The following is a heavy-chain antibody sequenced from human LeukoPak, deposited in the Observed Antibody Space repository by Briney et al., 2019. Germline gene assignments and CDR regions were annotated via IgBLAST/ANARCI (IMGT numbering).Heavy chain of an antibody. CDR3: ARVYYYDSSGYYAEYFDY. J-gene: IGHJ4*02. CDR1: GFTFSSYW. CDR2: ISSSGSTI. V-gene: IGHV3-48*04. D-gene: IGHD3-22*01. Sequence: GGSLRLSCAASGFTFSSYWMSWIRQAPGKGLEWVSYISSSGSTIYYADSVKGRFTISRDNAKNSLYLQMNSLRAEDTAVYYCARVYYYDSSGYYAEYFDYWGQGTLVTVSS.